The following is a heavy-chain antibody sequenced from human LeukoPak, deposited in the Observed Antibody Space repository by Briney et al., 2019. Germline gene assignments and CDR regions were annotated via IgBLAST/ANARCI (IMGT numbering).Heavy chain of an antibody. CDR1: GFTFSSYA. Sequence: PGGSLRLSCAASGFTFSSYAMSWVRQAPGKGLEWVSAISGSGGSTYYADSVKGRFTISRVNSKNTLYLQMNSLRAEDTAVYYCAKLRGYCSGGSCYPIYYFDYWGQGTLVTVSS. CDR2: ISGSGGST. J-gene: IGHJ4*02. D-gene: IGHD2-15*01. V-gene: IGHV3-23*01. CDR3: AKLRGYCSGGSCYPIYYFDY.